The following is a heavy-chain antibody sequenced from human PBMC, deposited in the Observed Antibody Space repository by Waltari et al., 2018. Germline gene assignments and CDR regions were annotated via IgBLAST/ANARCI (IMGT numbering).Heavy chain of an antibody. CDR2: IYYSGST. V-gene: IGHV4-59*01. Sequence: QVQLQESGPGLVKPSETLSLTCTVSGGSISSYYWSWIRQPPGKGLEWIGYIYYSGSTNYNTSLKSRGTISVDTSKNQFSLKLSSVTAADTAVYYCARGDYYYMDVWGKGTTVTVSS. J-gene: IGHJ6*03. CDR1: GGSISSYY. CDR3: ARGDYYYMDV.